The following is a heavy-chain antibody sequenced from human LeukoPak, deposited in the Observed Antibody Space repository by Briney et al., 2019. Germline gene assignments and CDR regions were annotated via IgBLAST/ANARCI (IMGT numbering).Heavy chain of an antibody. D-gene: IGHD4-17*01. CDR2: IKQDGSEK. J-gene: IGHJ4*02. Sequence: GSLRLSCVASGLTFSSRDWMTWVRQAPGKGLEWVANIKQDGSEKYYVDSVKGRFTISSDNAKNSLYLQMNSLRAEDTAVYYCARDKGAYDYGDYYFDYWGQGTLVTVSS. CDR3: ARDKGAYDYGDYYFDY. V-gene: IGHV3-7*01. CDR1: GLTFSSRDW.